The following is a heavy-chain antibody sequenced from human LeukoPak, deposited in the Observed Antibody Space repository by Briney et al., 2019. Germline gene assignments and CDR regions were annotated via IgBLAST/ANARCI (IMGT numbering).Heavy chain of an antibody. V-gene: IGHV4-39*07. Sequence: SETLSLTCTVSGASVSNNIYYWGWIRQSPGKGLEWIGSIYYSGSTYYNPSLKSRVTISVDTSKNQFSLKLSSVTAADTAVYYCARDRWRGAHFDYWGQGTLVTVSS. D-gene: IGHD1-26*01. CDR2: IYYSGST. CDR3: ARDRWRGAHFDY. CDR1: GASVSNNIYY. J-gene: IGHJ4*02.